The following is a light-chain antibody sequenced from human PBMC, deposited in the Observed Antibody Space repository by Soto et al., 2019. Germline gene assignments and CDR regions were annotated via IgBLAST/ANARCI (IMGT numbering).Light chain of an antibody. CDR1: QSVSRH. J-gene: IGKJ1*01. Sequence: EIVMTQSPATLSVSPGGRATLSCRASQSVSRHLAWYQQKPGQAPRLLIYDASARATGIPARFSGSGSGTEFTLTISSLQSDDFGVYYCQQHNNWPRTFGPRTTVEIK. CDR3: QQHNNWPRT. V-gene: IGKV3-15*01. CDR2: DAS.